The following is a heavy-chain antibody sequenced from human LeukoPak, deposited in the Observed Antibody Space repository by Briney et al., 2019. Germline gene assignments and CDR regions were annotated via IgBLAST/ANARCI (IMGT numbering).Heavy chain of an antibody. CDR2: ISSSSSTI. J-gene: IGHJ4*02. CDR1: GFTFSSYS. D-gene: IGHD4-17*01. Sequence: QPGGSLRLSCAASGFTFSSYSMNWVRQAPGKGLEWVSYISSSSSTIYYADSVKGRFTISRDNAKNSLYLQMNSLRDEDTAVYYCARGDYVDRTRDFDYWGQGTLVTVSS. V-gene: IGHV3-48*02. CDR3: ARGDYVDRTRDFDY.